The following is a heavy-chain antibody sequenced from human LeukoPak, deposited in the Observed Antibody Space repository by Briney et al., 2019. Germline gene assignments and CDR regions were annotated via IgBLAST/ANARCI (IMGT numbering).Heavy chain of an antibody. CDR2: INYSGSI. CDR3: ARRLGGSGTYYFDY. D-gene: IGHD3-10*01. V-gene: IGHV4-39*01. J-gene: IGHJ4*02. CDR1: GGSISSSTYY. Sequence: PSETLSLTCTVSGGSISSSTYYWGWIRQPPGKGLEWIGSINYSGSIYYNPSLNSRVTISVDTSKNQFSLKLSSVTAADTAVYFCARRLGGSGTYYFDYWGQGTLVTVSS.